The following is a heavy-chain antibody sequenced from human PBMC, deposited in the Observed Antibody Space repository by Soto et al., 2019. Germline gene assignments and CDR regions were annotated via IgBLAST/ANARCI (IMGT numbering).Heavy chain of an antibody. Sequence: QVQLVESGGGVVQPGRSLRLSCAASGFTFSSYGMHWVRHAPGKGLEWVAVISYGGSNKYYADSVKGRFTNSRDNTKNSLYLRLNNLSAEPSAVYYCAKENCSSTIWYSLYNWFDPWGQGTLVTVSS. V-gene: IGHV3-30*18. CDR3: AKENCSSTIWYSLYNWFDP. CDR1: GFTFSSYG. CDR2: ISYGGSNK. J-gene: IGHJ5*02. D-gene: IGHD2-2*02.